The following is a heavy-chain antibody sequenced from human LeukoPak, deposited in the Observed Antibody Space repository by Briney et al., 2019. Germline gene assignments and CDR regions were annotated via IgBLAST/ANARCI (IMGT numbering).Heavy chain of an antibody. Sequence: GGSLRLSCAASGFTFSDYYMSWVRQAPGKGLEWVANIKQDGSEKYYVDSVKGRFTISRDNAKNSLYLQMNSLRAEDTAVYYCARDIWLTRNHDYGDYPSRAFDPWGQGTLVTVSS. CDR2: IKQDGSEK. D-gene: IGHD4-17*01. CDR1: GFTFSDYY. V-gene: IGHV3-7*01. J-gene: IGHJ5*02. CDR3: ARDIWLTRNHDYGDYPSRAFDP.